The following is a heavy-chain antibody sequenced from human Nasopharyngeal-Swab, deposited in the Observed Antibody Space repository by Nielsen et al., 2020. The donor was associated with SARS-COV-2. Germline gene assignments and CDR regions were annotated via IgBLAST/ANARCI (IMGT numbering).Heavy chain of an antibody. D-gene: IGHD3-10*01. CDR2: ISSSSSYI. V-gene: IGHV3-21*01. CDR3: ARDLDYYGSGTNGMDV. J-gene: IGHJ6*02. Sequence: VCLAAGRGLEWVSSISSSSSYIYYADSVKGRFTISRDNAKNSLYLQMNSLRAEDTAVYYCARDLDYYGSGTNGMDVWGQGTTVTVSS.